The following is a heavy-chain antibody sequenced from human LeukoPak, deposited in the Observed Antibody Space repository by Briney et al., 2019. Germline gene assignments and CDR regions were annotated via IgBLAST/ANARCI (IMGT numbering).Heavy chain of an antibody. D-gene: IGHD3-16*01. J-gene: IGHJ2*01. CDR1: GGSVSTNSFY. V-gene: IGHV4-39*01. CDR2: IYYTGSI. CDR3: AAPLTRPNWCSDL. Sequence: PSETQSLTCTVSGGSVSTNSFYWGWLRQSPGKGLEWMGSIYYTGSISYIPSLKRRVTISLDTSKNQFSLKLSSVTAADTAVYFVAAPLTRPNWCSDLWGRGTLFTVSS.